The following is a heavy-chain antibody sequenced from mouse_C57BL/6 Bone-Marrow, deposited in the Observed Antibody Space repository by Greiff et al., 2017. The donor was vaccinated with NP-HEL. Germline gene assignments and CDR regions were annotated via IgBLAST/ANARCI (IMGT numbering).Heavy chain of an antibody. CDR3: ARSHYGSSGYFDY. J-gene: IGHJ2*01. Sequence: DVKLVESGGGLVKPGGSLKLSCAASGFTFSDYGMHWVRQAPEKGLEWVAYISSGSSTIYYADTVKGRFTISRDNAKNTLFLQMTSLRSEDTAMYYCARSHYGSSGYFDYWGQGTTLTVSS. CDR2: ISSGSSTI. D-gene: IGHD1-1*01. CDR1: GFTFSDYG. V-gene: IGHV5-17*01.